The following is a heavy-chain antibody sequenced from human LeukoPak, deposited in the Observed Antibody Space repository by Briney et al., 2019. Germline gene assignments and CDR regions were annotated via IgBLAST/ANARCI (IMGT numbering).Heavy chain of an antibody. CDR1: GGSISSGGYY. Sequence: SETLSLTCTVSGGSISSGGYYWSWIRQHPGKGLEWIGYIYYSGSTYYNPSLKSRVTISVDTSKNQFSLKLSSVTAADTAVYYCARGRVMVRGPYFDYWGQGTLVTVSS. D-gene: IGHD3-10*01. J-gene: IGHJ4*02. CDR3: ARGRVMVRGPYFDY. V-gene: IGHV4-31*03. CDR2: IYYSGST.